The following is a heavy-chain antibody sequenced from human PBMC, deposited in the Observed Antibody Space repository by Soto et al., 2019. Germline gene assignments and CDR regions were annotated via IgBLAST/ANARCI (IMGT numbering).Heavy chain of an antibody. CDR3: ARGDCTGAYCYSWPFNYGVDV. CDR1: GLTFNTYG. CDR2: IWYDGSNK. V-gene: IGHV3-33*08. J-gene: IGHJ6*02. D-gene: IGHD2-15*01. Sequence: QVQLVESGGGVVQPGGSLRLSCTTSGLTFNTYGMYWVRQAPGKGLEWVEIIWYDGSNKYYGDSVKGRFTISRDNSKNTLYLQMNSLRAEDTALYYCARGDCTGAYCYSWPFNYGVDVWGQGTTVTVSS.